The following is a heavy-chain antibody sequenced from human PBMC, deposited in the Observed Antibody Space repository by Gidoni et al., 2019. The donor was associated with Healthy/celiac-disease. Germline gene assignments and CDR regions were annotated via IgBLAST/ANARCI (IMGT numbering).Heavy chain of an antibody. CDR3: ARGERERHRGLTVWGYFDY. J-gene: IGHJ4*02. CDR2: IYYSGST. V-gene: IGHV4-31*03. Sequence: QVQLQESGPGLVKPSQTLSLPCTVSGGSISSGGYYWSWIRQHPGKGLEWIGYIYYSGSTYYNPSLKSRVTISVDTSKNQFSLKLSSVTAADTAVYYCARGERERHRGLTVWGYFDYWGQGTLVTVSS. CDR1: GGSISSGGYY. D-gene: IGHD7-27*01.